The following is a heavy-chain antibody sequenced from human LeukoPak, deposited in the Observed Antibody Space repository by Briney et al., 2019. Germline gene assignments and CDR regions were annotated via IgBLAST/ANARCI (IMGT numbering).Heavy chain of an antibody. V-gene: IGHV5-51*01. J-gene: IGHJ4*02. CDR2: LYPDGSAT. CDR3: ARIDFGMMPSYFDY. CDR1: GYTFNNYW. D-gene: IGHD3-16*01. Sequence: LGESLKISCKASGYTFNNYWIGWVRQMPGRGLEWMGMLYPDGSATTYHPSFEGRVTISADKSITTAYLQWSSLKASDTAMYYCARIDFGMMPSYFDYWGQGTLVTVSS.